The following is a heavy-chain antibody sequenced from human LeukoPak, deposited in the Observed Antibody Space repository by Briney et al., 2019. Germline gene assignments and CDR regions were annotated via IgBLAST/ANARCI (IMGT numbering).Heavy chain of an antibody. CDR3: ARDPQIIPTDWYFDL. V-gene: IGHV4-61*02. CDR2: IYTSGST. J-gene: IGHJ2*01. CDR1: GGSISSSSYY. D-gene: IGHD4-17*01. Sequence: PSETLSLTCTVSGGSISSSSYYWSWIRQPAGKGLEWIGRIYTSGSTNYNPSLKSRVTMSVDTSKNQFSLKLSSVTAADTAVYYCARDPQIIPTDWYFDLWGRGTLVTVSS.